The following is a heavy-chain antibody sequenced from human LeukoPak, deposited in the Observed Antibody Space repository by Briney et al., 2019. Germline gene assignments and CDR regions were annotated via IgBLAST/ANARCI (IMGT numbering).Heavy chain of an antibody. V-gene: IGHV4-61*02. J-gene: IGHJ3*02. CDR2: IYTSGST. CDR1: GGSISSGSYY. D-gene: IGHD3-22*01. Sequence: PSETLSLTCTVSGGSISSGSYYWSWIRQPAGKGLEWIGRIYTSGSTNYNPSLKSRVTISVYTSKNQFSLKLSSVTAADTAVYYCARGLYYDSSGYYLGGAFDIWGQGTMVTVSS. CDR3: ARGLYYDSSGYYLGGAFDI.